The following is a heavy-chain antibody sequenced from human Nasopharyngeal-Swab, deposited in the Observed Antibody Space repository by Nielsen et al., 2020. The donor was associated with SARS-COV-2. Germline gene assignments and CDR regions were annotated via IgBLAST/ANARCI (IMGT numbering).Heavy chain of an antibody. CDR1: GGSISDNY. CDR3: ARVVCSGGSYSFDT. Sequence: SETLSLTCTVSGGSISDNYWGWIRQPPGEGLEWIGSIYHSGSTNYNSSLKSRITISLDASKKQFSLKMSSVTAADTAVYYCARVVCSGGSYSFDTWGQGTLVTVSS. J-gene: IGHJ5*02. CDR2: IYHSGST. D-gene: IGHD2-15*01. V-gene: IGHV4-59*01.